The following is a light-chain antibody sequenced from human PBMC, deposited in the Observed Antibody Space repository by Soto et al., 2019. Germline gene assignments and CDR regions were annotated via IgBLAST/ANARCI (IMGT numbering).Light chain of an antibody. J-gene: IGKJ5*01. CDR2: GAS. CDR1: QTVSSS. Sequence: EIVLTQSPATLSLSPGERATPSCRASQTVSSSLAWYQQKPGQAPRLLIYGASSRATGIPDRFSGSGSGTDFTLTISRLEPEDFAVYYCQQYGSSPLTFGQGTRLEIK. CDR3: QQYGSSPLT. V-gene: IGKV3-20*01.